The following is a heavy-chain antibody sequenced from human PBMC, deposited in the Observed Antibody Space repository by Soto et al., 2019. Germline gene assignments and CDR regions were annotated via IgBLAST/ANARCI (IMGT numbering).Heavy chain of an antibody. CDR3: ARELASSGSPLDY. D-gene: IGHD1-26*01. CDR1: GGSISSGDYY. V-gene: IGHV4-30-4*01. CDR2: IYYSGST. J-gene: IGHJ4*02. Sequence: QVQLQESGPGLVKPSQTLSLTCTVSGGSISSGDYYWSWIRQPPGKGLGWIGYIYYSGSTYYNPSLTSRVTISVDTSKNQFSLKLSSVTAADTAVYYCARELASSGSPLDYWGQGTLVTVSS.